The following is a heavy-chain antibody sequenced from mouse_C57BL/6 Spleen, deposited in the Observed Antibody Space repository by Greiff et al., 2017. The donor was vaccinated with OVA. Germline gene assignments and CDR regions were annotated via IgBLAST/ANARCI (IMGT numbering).Heavy chain of an antibody. V-gene: IGHV5-6*01. CDR3: ARHESNFDY. CDR2: ISSGGSYT. D-gene: IGHD1-3*01. Sequence: EVKLMESGGDLVKPGGSLKLSCAASGFTFSSYGMSWVRQTPDKRLEWVATISSGGSYTYYPDSVKGRFTISRDNAKNTLYLQMSSLKSEDTAMYYCARHESNFDYWGQGTTLTVSS. J-gene: IGHJ2*01. CDR1: GFTFSSYG.